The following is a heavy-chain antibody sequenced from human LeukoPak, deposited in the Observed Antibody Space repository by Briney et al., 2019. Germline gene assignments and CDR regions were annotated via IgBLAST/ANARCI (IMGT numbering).Heavy chain of an antibody. CDR3: AREEGRYSYGHFDY. CDR2: INPNSGGT. V-gene: IGHV1-2*02. CDR1: GYTFTGYY. Sequence: ASVKVSCKASGYTFTGYYMHWVRQAPGQGLEWMGWINPNSGGTNYAQKFQGRVTMTRDTSISTAYMELSRLRSDDTAVYYCAREEGRYSYGHFDYWGQGTLVTVSS. D-gene: IGHD5-18*01. J-gene: IGHJ4*02.